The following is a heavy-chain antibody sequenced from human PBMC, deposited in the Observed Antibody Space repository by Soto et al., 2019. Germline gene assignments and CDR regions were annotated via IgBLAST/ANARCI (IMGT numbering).Heavy chain of an antibody. CDR1: GFTFDDYA. CDR2: ISWNSGSI. D-gene: IGHD4-17*01. Sequence: GGSLRLSCAASGFTFDDYAMHWVRQAPGKGLEWVSGISWNSGSIGYADSVKGRFTISRDNAKNSLYLQMNSLRAEDTALYYCAKEPARRVYGDAFDIWGQGTMVTVSS. V-gene: IGHV3-9*01. CDR3: AKEPARRVYGDAFDI. J-gene: IGHJ3*02.